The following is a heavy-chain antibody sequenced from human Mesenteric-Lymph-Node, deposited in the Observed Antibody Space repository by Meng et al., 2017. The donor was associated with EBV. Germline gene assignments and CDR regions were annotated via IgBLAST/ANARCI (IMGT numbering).Heavy chain of an antibody. D-gene: IGHD5-18*01. CDR2: IDPSGGSA. CDR3: ARHPYDDSNAYSLDY. CDR1: GYSFSNYY. Sequence: QVRLVQAGAGVKKPGASGIVSCKASGYSFSNYYIDWVRQAPGQGLEWMGIIDPSGGSASYAQKFQGRVTVTRDTSTTTVYMEVSSLRSEDTAVYFCARHPYDDSNAYSLDYWGQGTLVTVSS. V-gene: IGHV1-46*01. J-gene: IGHJ4*02.